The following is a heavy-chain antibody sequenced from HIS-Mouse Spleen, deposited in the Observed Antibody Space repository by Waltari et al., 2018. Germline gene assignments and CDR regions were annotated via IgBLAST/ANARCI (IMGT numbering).Heavy chain of an antibody. V-gene: IGHV4-39*07. Sequence: QLQLQESGPGLVKPSETLSLTCTVSGGSISSSSYYWGWIRQPPGKGLEWIGSIYYSGITYSNPSLKSRVTISVDTYKNQFSLKLSSVTAADTAVYYCAREIPYSSSWYDWYFDLWGRGTLVTVSS. CDR1: GGSISSSSYY. CDR3: AREIPYSSSWYDWYFDL. D-gene: IGHD6-13*01. J-gene: IGHJ2*01. CDR2: IYYSGIT.